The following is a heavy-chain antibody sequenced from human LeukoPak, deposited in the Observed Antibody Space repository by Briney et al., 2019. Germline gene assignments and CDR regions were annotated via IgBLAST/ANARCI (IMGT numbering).Heavy chain of an antibody. CDR2: IDHSGRT. D-gene: IGHD3-10*01. J-gene: IGHJ5*01. CDR3: ARAERRINLARGVFGSHFDS. CDR1: GGSFSRPF. V-gene: IGHV4-34*01. Sequence: SETLSLTCAVSGGSFSRPFWSWIRQTPGKGLEWIGEIDHSGRTDYNPSLEGRVTMSVDTSKNQFSLRLTSVAAADTAVYFCARAERRINLARGVFGSHFDSWGQGTLVTVSS.